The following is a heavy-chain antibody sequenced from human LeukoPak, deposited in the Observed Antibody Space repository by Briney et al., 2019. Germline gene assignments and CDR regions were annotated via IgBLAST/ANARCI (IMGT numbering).Heavy chain of an antibody. Sequence: GGSLRLSCAASGFTFSSYGMHWVRQAPGKGLEWVAVISYDGSNKYYADSVKGRFTISRDNSKNTLYLQMNSLRAEDTAVYYCAGEDYGGNPGWVDGMDVWGQGTTVTVSS. V-gene: IGHV3-30*03. D-gene: IGHD4-23*01. CDR2: ISYDGSNK. J-gene: IGHJ6*02. CDR1: GFTFSSYG. CDR3: AGEDYGGNPGWVDGMDV.